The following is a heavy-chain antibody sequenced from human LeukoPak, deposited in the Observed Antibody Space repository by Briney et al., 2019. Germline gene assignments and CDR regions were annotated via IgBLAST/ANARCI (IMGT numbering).Heavy chain of an antibody. J-gene: IGHJ4*02. Sequence: GGSLRLSCAASGFTFSSYAMSWVRQAPGKGLEWVSAISGSGGSTYYADSVKGRFTISRDNAKNSLYLQMNSLRAEDTAVYYCARDAYYYDSSGYNPGDYFDYWGQGTLVTVSS. CDR3: ARDAYYYDSSGYNPGDYFDY. D-gene: IGHD3-22*01. CDR1: GFTFSSYA. V-gene: IGHV3-23*01. CDR2: ISGSGGST.